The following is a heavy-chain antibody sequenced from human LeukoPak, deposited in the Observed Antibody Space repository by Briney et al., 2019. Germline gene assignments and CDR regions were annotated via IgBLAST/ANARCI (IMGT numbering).Heavy chain of an antibody. D-gene: IGHD3-22*01. CDR3: ARGVVITDYYYYYMDV. Sequence: SVMVSCKTSGYSFTNYGITWVRQAPGQGLEWMGGIIPIFGTANYAQKFQGRVTITADKSTSTAYMELSSLRSEDTAVYYCARGVVITDYYYYYMDVWGKGTTVTVSS. J-gene: IGHJ6*03. CDR1: GYSFTNYG. V-gene: IGHV1-69*06. CDR2: IIPIFGTA.